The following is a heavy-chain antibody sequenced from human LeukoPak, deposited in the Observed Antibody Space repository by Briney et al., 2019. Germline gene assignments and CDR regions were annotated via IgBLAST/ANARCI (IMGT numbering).Heavy chain of an antibody. J-gene: IGHJ6*02. D-gene: IGHD1-1*01. Sequence: GASVKVSCKASGYTFTSYGISWVRQAPGQGLEWMGWISAYNGNTNYAQKLQGRVTMTTDTSTSTAYMELRSLRSDDTAVYYCARAYQYNWNSPYYYYGMDVWGQGTTVTVSS. V-gene: IGHV1-18*01. CDR3: ARAYQYNWNSPYYYYGMDV. CDR1: GYTFTSYG. CDR2: ISAYNGNT.